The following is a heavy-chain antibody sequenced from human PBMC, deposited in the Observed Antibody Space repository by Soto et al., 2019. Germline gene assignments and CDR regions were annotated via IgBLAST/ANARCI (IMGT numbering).Heavy chain of an antibody. V-gene: IGHV4-59*08. Sequence: QVQLQESGPGLVKPSETLSLTCTVSGGSISSYYWSWIRQPPGKGLEWIGYIYYSGSTNYNPSLKSRVTISVDPSRNQSTLKLSSVTAADTAVYYCARHVRKSSWEVRGVIRPFADYDYWGQGTLVTVSS. CDR1: GGSISSYY. CDR2: IYYSGST. CDR3: ARHVRKSSWEVRGVIRPFADYDY. J-gene: IGHJ4*02. D-gene: IGHD3-10*01.